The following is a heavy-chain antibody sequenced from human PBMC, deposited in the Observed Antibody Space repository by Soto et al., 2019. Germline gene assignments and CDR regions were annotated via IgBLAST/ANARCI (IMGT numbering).Heavy chain of an antibody. D-gene: IGHD3-3*01. CDR2: IIPIFGTA. V-gene: IGHV1-69*12. Sequence: QVQLVQSGAEVKKPGSSVKVSCKASGGTFSSYAISWVRQAPGQGLEWMGGIIPIFGTANYAQKFQGRVTITADESTSTAYMELSSLRSEDTAVYYCARDLAPEYYDFWSGYREWGQGTLVTVSS. J-gene: IGHJ4*02. CDR1: GGTFSSYA. CDR3: ARDLAPEYYDFWSGYRE.